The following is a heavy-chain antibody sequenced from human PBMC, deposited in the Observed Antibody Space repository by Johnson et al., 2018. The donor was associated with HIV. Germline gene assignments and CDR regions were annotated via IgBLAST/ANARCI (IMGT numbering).Heavy chain of an antibody. CDR3: ARSLGNWGNDAFDI. CDR2: IWYDGSNK. Sequence: QVQLVESGGGVVQPGRSLRLSCAASGFTFSSYGMHWVRQAPGKGLEWVAVIWYDGSNKYYADSVKGRFTISRDNSKNTLYLQMNSLRAEDTAVYYCARSLGNWGNDAFDIWGQGTMVTVSS. CDR1: GFTFSSYG. D-gene: IGHD3-16*01. V-gene: IGHV3-33*01. J-gene: IGHJ3*02.